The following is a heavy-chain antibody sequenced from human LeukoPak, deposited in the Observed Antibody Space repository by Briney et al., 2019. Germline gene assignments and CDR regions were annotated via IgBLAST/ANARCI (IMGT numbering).Heavy chain of an antibody. CDR1: GGSISSYY. Sequence: SETLSLTCTVSGGSISSYYWSWIRQPPGKGLEWIGYIYYSGSINYNPSLKSRVTISVDTSKNQFSLKLSSVTAADTAVYYCARGEVYGDYGPGSWFDPWGQGTLVTVSS. D-gene: IGHD4-17*01. CDR3: ARGEVYGDYGPGSWFDP. J-gene: IGHJ5*02. V-gene: IGHV4-59*01. CDR2: IYYSGSI.